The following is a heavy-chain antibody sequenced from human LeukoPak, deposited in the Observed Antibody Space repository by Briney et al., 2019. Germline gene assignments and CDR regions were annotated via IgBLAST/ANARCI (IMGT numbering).Heavy chain of an antibody. CDR2: ISAYNGNT. Sequence: GASVKVSCKASGYTFTIYGISWVRQAPGQGLEWMGWISAYNGNTNYAQKLQGRVTMTTDTSTSTAYMELRSLRSDDTAVYYCARAVAGTTLPYNWFDPWGQGTLVTVSS. J-gene: IGHJ5*02. CDR1: GYTFTIYG. V-gene: IGHV1-18*01. CDR3: ARAVAGTTLPYNWFDP. D-gene: IGHD6-19*01.